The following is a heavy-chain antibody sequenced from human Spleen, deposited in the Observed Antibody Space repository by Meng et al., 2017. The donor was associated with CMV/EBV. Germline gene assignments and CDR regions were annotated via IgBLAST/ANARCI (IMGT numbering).Heavy chain of an antibody. CDR3: ARAKWDRSRADAFDI. Sequence: SVKVSCKASGGTFSNYAISWVRQAPGQGLEWMGGIIPLFGTANYAQKFHGRVTITTDESMTTAYMELSSLRSEDTAVYYCARAKWDRSRADAFDIWGQGTMVTVSS. J-gene: IGHJ3*02. D-gene: IGHD1-26*01. CDR2: IIPLFGTA. CDR1: GGTFSNYA. V-gene: IGHV1-69*05.